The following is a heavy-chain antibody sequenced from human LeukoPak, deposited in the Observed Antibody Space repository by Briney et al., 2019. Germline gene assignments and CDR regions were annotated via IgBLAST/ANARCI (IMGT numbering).Heavy chain of an antibody. V-gene: IGHV3-30*02. CDR2: IRYDGSNT. J-gene: IGHJ4*02. CDR1: GFTFGDYG. Sequence: PGGSLRLSCTASGFTFGDYGIHWLRQAPGKGLEWVAFIRYDGSNTYYADSMKGRFTISRDNSKSTLYLQMNGLRVDDTAVYYCARDGNYRVPDDYWGQGILVTVSS. CDR3: ARDGNYRVPDDY. D-gene: IGHD3-16*02.